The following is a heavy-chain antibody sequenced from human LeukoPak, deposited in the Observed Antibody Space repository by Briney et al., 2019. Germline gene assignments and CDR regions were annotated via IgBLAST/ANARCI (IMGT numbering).Heavy chain of an antibody. Sequence: PSETLSLTCTVSGGSISSGDYYWSWIRQPPGKGLEWIGEINHSGSTYYNPSLKSRVTISVDTSKNQFSLKLSSVTAADTAVYYCARVINVLRFLEWLGGFDYWGQGTLVTVSS. V-gene: IGHV4-30-4*08. CDR2: INHSGST. CDR3: ARVINVLRFLEWLGGFDY. D-gene: IGHD3-3*01. J-gene: IGHJ4*02. CDR1: GGSISSGDYY.